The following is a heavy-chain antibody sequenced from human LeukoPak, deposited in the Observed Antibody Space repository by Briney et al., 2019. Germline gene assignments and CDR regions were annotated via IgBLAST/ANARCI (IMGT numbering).Heavy chain of an antibody. D-gene: IGHD6-13*01. V-gene: IGHV4-59*01. J-gene: IGHJ4*02. Sequence: SETLSLTCTVSGGSISSYYWSWIRQPPGKGLEWIGYIYYSGSTNYNLSLKSRVTMSVDTSKNQFSLKLSSVTAADTAVYYCAREGQQAFDYWGQGTLVTVSS. CDR3: AREGQQAFDY. CDR1: GGSISSYY. CDR2: IYYSGST.